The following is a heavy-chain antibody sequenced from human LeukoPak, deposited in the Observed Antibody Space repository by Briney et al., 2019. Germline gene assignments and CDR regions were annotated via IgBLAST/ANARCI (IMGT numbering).Heavy chain of an antibody. CDR2: IYYTGST. Sequence: SETLSLTCTVSGGSISSYYWSWIRQPPGKGLEWLGYIYYTGSTSYNPSLKSRLTISLDTSKNQFSLNLNSVTAADTAVYYCARLQYSSSSDYYFDYWGQGTLVTVSS. CDR1: GGSISSYY. D-gene: IGHD6-6*01. J-gene: IGHJ4*02. V-gene: IGHV4-59*08. CDR3: ARLQYSSSSDYYFDY.